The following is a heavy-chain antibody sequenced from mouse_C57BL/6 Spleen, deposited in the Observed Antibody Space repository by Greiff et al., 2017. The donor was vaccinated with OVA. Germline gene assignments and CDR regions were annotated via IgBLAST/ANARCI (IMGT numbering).Heavy chain of an antibody. Sequence: VQLQQSGAELVMPGASVKLSCKASGYTFTSYWMHWVKQRPGQGLEWIGEIDPSDSYTNYNQKFKGKSTLTVDKSSSTAYMQLSSLTSEDSAVYYCARREGSSYFDYWGQGTTLTVSS. CDR2: IDPSDSYT. V-gene: IGHV1-69*01. CDR3: ARREGSSYFDY. D-gene: IGHD1-1*01. CDR1: GYTFTSYW. J-gene: IGHJ2*01.